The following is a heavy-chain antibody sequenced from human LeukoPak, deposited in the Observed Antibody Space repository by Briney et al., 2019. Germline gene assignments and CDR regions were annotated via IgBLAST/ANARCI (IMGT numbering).Heavy chain of an antibody. CDR3: ARDRDGGFDY. J-gene: IGHJ4*02. CDR1: GFTFSSYW. Sequence: GGSLRLSCASSGFTFSSYWISWVRQAPGFGLEWVANIKRDGSEKYYVDSVKGRFTISRDNAKNSLYLQMNSLRAEDTAVYYCARDRDGGFDYWGQGTLVTVSS. V-gene: IGHV3-7*01. CDR2: IKRDGSEK. D-gene: IGHD3-10*01.